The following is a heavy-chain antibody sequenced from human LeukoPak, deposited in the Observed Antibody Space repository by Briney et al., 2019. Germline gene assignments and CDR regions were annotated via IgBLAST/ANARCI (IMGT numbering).Heavy chain of an antibody. CDR1: GGSFSGYY. V-gene: IGHV4-34*01. CDR2: INHSGST. Sequence: SETLSLTCAVYGGSFSGYYWSWIRQPPGKGLEWIGEINHSGSTKNNPSLKSRVTISVDTSKKQFSLKLRSVTAAETAVYYWAGRVGRYFGERAYYYNYMDVWGKGTTVTISS. J-gene: IGHJ6*03. D-gene: IGHD3-10*01. CDR3: AGRVGRYFGERAYYYNYMDV.